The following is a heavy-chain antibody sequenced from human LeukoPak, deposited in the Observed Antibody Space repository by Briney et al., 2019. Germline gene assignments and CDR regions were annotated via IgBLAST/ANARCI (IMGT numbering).Heavy chain of an antibody. CDR1: GFTFSSFA. CDR3: ARASSSPSNY. CDR2: IYSGGST. V-gene: IGHV3-53*01. J-gene: IGHJ4*02. Sequence: GGSLRLSCVASGFTFSSFAMTWVRQAPGKGLEWVSVIYSGGSTYYADSVKGRFTISRDNSKNTLYLQMNSLRAEDTAVYYCARASSSPSNYWGQGTLVTVSS. D-gene: IGHD1-26*01.